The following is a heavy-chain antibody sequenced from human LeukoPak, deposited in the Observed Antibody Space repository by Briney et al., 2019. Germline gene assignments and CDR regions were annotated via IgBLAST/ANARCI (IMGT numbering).Heavy chain of an antibody. J-gene: IGHJ3*02. CDR3: ARNRKVTTGDAFDI. Sequence: SETLSLTCAVYGGSFSGYYWSWIRQPPRKGLEWIGEINHSGSTNYNPSLKSRVTISLDTSENQFSLKLSSVTAADTAVYYCARNRKVTTGDAFDIWGQGTMVTVSS. CDR2: INHSGST. V-gene: IGHV4-34*01. D-gene: IGHD4-17*01. CDR1: GGSFSGYY.